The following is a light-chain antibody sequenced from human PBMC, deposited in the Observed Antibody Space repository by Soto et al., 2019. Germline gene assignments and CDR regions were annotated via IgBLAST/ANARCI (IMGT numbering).Light chain of an antibody. V-gene: IGLV2-14*01. CDR3: SSFRTTRTCV. J-gene: IGLJ1*01. CDR1: SSDIGTYNY. CDR2: GVS. Sequence: QSALTQPASVSGSPGQSITISCTGTSSDIGTYNYVSWYQHHPGKAPKLMIYGVSNRPSGISNRFSGSKSGNTASLTISGLQAEDEADYYCSSFRTTRTCVFGTGTKLTVL.